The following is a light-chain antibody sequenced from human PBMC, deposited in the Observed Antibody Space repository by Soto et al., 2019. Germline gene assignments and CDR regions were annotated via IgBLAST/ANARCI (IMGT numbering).Light chain of an antibody. CDR2: AAS. CDR3: QQSYSTPRT. V-gene: IGKV1-39*01. J-gene: IGKJ1*01. CDR1: QSIRSY. Sequence: DLQMPQSPSSLSASIGDRVTITCRASQSIRSYLNWYQQKPGKAPKLLIYAASSLQSGVPSRFSGSGSGTDFTLTISSLQPEDFATYYCQQSYSTPRTFGQGTKVEIK.